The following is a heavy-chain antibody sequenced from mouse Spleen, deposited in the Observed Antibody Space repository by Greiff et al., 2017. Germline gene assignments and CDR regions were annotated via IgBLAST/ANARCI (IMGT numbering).Heavy chain of an antibody. Sequence: VQLQQSGAELVRPGVSVKISCKGSGYTFTDYAMFWVKQSHAKSLEWIGVISTYYGDASYNQKFKGKATMTVDKSSSTAYMQLSSLASEDSAVYYCARGGVAGDYFDYWGQGTTLTVSS. CDR3: ARGGVAGDYFDY. V-gene: IGHV1S137*01. CDR1: GYTFTDYA. J-gene: IGHJ2*01. D-gene: IGHD1-1*02. CDR2: ISTYYGDA.